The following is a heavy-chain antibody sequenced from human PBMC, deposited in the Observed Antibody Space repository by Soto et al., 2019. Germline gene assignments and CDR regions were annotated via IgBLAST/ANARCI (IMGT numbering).Heavy chain of an antibody. CDR3: AGEFAY. CDR1: GGSISSGAYY. CDR2: IYNSGST. Sequence: SETLSLTCTVSGGSISSGAYYWNWIRQPPGKGLEWIGLIYNSGSTNYNPSLKSRVTISVDTSKTQFSLTLNSVTAADTAVYYCAGEFAYWVQGILVT. J-gene: IGHJ4*02. V-gene: IGHV4-61*08.